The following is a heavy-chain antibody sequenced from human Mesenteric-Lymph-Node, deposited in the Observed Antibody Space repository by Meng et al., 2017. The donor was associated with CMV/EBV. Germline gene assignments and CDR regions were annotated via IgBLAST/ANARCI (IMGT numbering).Heavy chain of an antibody. Sequence: GESLKISCAASGFTFSSYEMNWVRQAPGKGLEWFSYISSSGGNIYYADSVKGRFAISRDNAKNSLYLQMHSLRVEDTAFYYCAKDIERFLVTGPDYWGQGTLVTVSS. V-gene: IGHV3-48*03. CDR1: GFTFSSYE. J-gene: IGHJ4*02. CDR3: AKDIERFLVTGPDY. CDR2: ISSSGGNI. D-gene: IGHD3-3*01.